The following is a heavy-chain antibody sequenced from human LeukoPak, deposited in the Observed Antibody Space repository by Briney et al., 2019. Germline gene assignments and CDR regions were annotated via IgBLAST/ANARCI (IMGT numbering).Heavy chain of an antibody. Sequence: SETLSLTCTVYGGSISAYYWSWNRQPPGKGLEWIGYIYYIGSTNYNPSLKSRVTISVDTSENQLSLRLSSVTAADTAVYYCARDLSGGSSFDYWGQGTLVTVSS. V-gene: IGHV4-59*01. D-gene: IGHD2-15*01. CDR3: ARDLSGGSSFDY. J-gene: IGHJ4*02. CDR1: GGSISAYY. CDR2: IYYIGST.